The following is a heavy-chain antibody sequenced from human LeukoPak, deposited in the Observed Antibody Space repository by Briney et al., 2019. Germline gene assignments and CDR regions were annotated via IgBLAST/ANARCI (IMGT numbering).Heavy chain of an antibody. D-gene: IGHD6-13*01. V-gene: IGHV4-39*07. Sequence: SGTLSLTCAISGGSISGTPYYWGWIRQPPGKGLEWIGSIYYSGSTYYNPSLKSRLTISVDTSKNQFSLKLSSVTAADTAVYYCARRFGGAAAGTSWFDPWGQGTLVTVSS. CDR3: ARRFGGAAAGTSWFDP. CDR1: GGSISGTPYY. CDR2: IYYSGST. J-gene: IGHJ5*02.